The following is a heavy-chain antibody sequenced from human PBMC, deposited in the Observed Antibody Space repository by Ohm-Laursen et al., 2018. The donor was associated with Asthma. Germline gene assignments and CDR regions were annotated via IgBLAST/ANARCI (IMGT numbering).Heavy chain of an antibody. CDR3: ARHWGSPSGRNWFES. V-gene: IGHV4-39*01. Sequence: SDTLSLTCTVSGGSISSSSYYWGWIRQPPGKGLEWIGSIYYSGNTYYNPSLNSRVTISLDTSKSHFSLKLSSVTAADTAVYFCARHWGSPSGRNWFESWGQGTLVTVSS. J-gene: IGHJ5*01. D-gene: IGHD1-26*01. CDR2: IYYSGNT. CDR1: GGSISSSSYY.